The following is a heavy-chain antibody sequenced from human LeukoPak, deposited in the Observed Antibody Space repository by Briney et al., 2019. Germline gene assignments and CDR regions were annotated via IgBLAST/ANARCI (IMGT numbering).Heavy chain of an antibody. V-gene: IGHV4-30-2*01. CDR2: IYHSGST. D-gene: IGHD5-24*01. CDR3: ARVEDGYHNSPRPDRYFDL. J-gene: IGHJ2*01. Sequence: SQTLSLTCTVSGGSISSGGYYWSWIRQPPGKGLEWIGYIYHSGSTYYNPSLKSRVTISVDRSKNQFSLKLSSVTAADTAVYYCARVEDGYHNSPRPDRYFDLWGRGTLVTVSS. CDR1: GGSISSGGYY.